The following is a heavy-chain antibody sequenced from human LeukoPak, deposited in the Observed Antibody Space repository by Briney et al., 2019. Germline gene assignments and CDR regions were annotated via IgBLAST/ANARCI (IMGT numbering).Heavy chain of an antibody. CDR2: ISSTSGSTI. CDR1: GSTFSSYE. Sequence: PGGSLRLSCAASGSTFSSYEMNWVRQAPGKGLEWVSYISSTSGSTIYYADSVEGRFTISRDNAKNSLYLQMNSLRAEDTAVYYCCSSTSCLLDYWGQGTLVTVSS. V-gene: IGHV3-48*03. CDR3: CSSTSCLLDY. J-gene: IGHJ4*02. D-gene: IGHD2-2*01.